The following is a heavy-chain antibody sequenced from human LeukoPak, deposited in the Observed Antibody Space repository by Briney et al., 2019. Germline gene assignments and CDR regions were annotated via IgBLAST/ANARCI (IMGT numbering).Heavy chain of an antibody. CDR2: IYTSGST. V-gene: IGHV4-4*07. Sequence: PSETLSLTCTVSGGSISSYYWSWIRQPAGKGLEWIGRIYTSGSTNYNPSLKSRVTISVDTSKNQFSLKLSSVTAADTAVYYCARPYDSSGYSVGGFDYWGQGTLVTVSS. CDR3: ARPYDSSGYSVGGFDY. J-gene: IGHJ4*02. CDR1: GGSISSYY. D-gene: IGHD3-22*01.